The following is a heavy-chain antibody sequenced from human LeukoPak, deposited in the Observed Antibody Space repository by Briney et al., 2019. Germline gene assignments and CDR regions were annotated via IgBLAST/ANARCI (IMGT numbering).Heavy chain of an antibody. J-gene: IGHJ4*02. CDR3: ARGVDLGLNYYDSSGYYTPFDY. CDR1: GYTFTSYG. V-gene: IGHV1-69*13. CDR2: IIPIFGTA. Sequence: GASVKVSCKASGYTFTSYGISWVRQAPGQGLEWMGGIIPIFGTANYAQKFQGRVTITADESTSTAYMELSSLRSEDTAVYYCARGVDLGLNYYDSSGYYTPFDYWGQGTLVTVSS. D-gene: IGHD3-22*01.